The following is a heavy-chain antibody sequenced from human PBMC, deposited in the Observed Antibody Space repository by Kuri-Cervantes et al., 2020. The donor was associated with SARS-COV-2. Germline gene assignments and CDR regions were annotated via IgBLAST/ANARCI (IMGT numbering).Heavy chain of an antibody. J-gene: IGHJ6*03. V-gene: IGHV3-64*01. CDR1: GFSFSSYG. D-gene: IGHD6-6*01. CDR3: ARDGRSSSSSSKYYYYYMDA. CDR2: ISSHGGKT. Sequence: GGSLRLSCAASGFSFSSYGMHWVRQAPGKGLEYVSAISSHGGKTDYANSVKGRFTISRDNSKNTLYLQMNSLRAEDTAVYYCARDGRSSSSSSKYYYYYMDAWGKGTTVTVS.